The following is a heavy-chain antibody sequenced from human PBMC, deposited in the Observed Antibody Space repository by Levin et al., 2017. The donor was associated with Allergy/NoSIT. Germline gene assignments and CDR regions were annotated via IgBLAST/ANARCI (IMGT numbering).Heavy chain of an antibody. D-gene: IGHD6-13*01. CDR2: ISSGGSYK. CDR1: GFTFSSYS. CDR3: ARTYISRAGLDGFDI. Sequence: GGSLRLSCAASGFTFSSYSLNWVRQAPGKGLEWASSISSGGSYKYYADSVKGRFTISRDNAKNSLWLQMNSLRDEDTAVYYCARTYISRAGLDGFDIWGQGTMVTVSS. V-gene: IGHV3-21*01. J-gene: IGHJ3*02.